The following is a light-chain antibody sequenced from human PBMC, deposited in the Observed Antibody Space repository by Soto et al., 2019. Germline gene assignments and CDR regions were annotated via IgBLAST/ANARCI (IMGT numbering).Light chain of an antibody. CDR1: QSISSW. CDR3: QQDNSYQGYT. J-gene: IGKJ2*01. V-gene: IGKV1-5*03. Sequence: DIQMTQSPSTLSASVGDRVTITCLASQSISSWLAWYQHKPGKAHKLLIYKASSLESGVPSRFSGSGSGTELTLTISSLQPDDFATYCCQQDNSYQGYTLGQGTKLEIK. CDR2: KAS.